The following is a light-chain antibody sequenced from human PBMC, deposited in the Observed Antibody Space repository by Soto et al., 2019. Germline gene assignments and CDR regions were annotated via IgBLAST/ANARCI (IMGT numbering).Light chain of an antibody. Sequence: DIQMTQSPSSLSASVGDRVTITCRASQTISSYLNWYQQKPGRAPKLLIYAASSLQGGVPSRFSRSGSGTEYTLTISSLQPEDFATFYCQQTYSTPSTWTFGQGTKVEIK. CDR1: QTISSY. CDR2: AAS. J-gene: IGKJ1*01. V-gene: IGKV1-39*01. CDR3: QQTYSTPSTWT.